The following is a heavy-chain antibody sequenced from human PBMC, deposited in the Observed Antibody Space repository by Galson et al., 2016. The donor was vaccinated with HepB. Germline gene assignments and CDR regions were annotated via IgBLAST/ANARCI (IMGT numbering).Heavy chain of an antibody. V-gene: IGHV3-23*01. J-gene: IGHJ4*02. CDR3: AKYGIHLWTNVDY. Sequence: SLRLSCAASGFTFSTYGMSWVRQAPGKGLEWVSSITGTGGSTYYTDSVKGRFTISRDNSRETLYLQMNSLRDEDTAIYYCAKYGIHLWTNVDYWGQGTLVTVSS. D-gene: IGHD5-18*01. CDR2: ITGTGGST. CDR1: GFTFSTYG.